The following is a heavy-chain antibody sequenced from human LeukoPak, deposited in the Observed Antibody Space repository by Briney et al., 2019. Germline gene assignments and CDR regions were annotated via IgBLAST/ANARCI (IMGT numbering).Heavy chain of an antibody. CDR1: GYSFTSYW. D-gene: IGHD4-17*01. CDR2: IYPGDSDT. Sequence: GESLKISCKGSGYSFTSYWIGWVRQMPGKGLEWMGIIYPGDSDTRYSPSFQGQVAISADKSISTAYLLWSSLKASDTAMHYCARQSYGDYNSFDYWGQGTLVTVSS. CDR3: ARQSYGDYNSFDY. V-gene: IGHV5-51*01. J-gene: IGHJ4*02.